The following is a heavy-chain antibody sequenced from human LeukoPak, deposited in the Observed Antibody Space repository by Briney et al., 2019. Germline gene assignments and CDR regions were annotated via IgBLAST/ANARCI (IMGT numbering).Heavy chain of an antibody. J-gene: IGHJ5*02. Sequence: ASVKVSCKASGYTFTSYYMHWVRQAPGQGLEWMGIINPSGGSTSYAQKFQGRVTMTRDTSTSTVYMELSSLRSEDTAVYYCAREPNYCDSSGLNRFDPWGQGTLVTVSS. D-gene: IGHD3-22*01. CDR3: AREPNYCDSSGLNRFDP. V-gene: IGHV1-46*01. CDR2: INPSGGST. CDR1: GYTFTSYY.